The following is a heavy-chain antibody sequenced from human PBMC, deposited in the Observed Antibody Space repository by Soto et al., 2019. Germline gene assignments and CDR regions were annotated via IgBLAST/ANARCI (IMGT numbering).Heavy chain of an antibody. J-gene: IGHJ5*02. D-gene: IGHD2-2*01. CDR1: GFTFSSYG. CDR2: ISYDGSNK. V-gene: IGHV3-30*18. Sequence: GESLKISCAASGFTFSSYGMHWVRQAPGKGLEWVAVISYDGSNKYYADSVKGRFTISRDNSKNTLYLQMNSLRAEDTAVYYCAKDLRAVVVPAAPSNWFDPWGQGTLVTVSS. CDR3: AKDLRAVVVPAAPSNWFDP.